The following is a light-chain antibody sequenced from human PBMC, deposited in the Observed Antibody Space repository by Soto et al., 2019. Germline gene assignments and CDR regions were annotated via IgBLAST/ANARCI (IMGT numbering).Light chain of an antibody. Sequence: ENVLTQSPGTLSLSPGERATLSCRASQSVSNSHLAWYQHKPGQAPRHLIFGASSSATGIPDRFSGSGSGTDFTLTIFRLEPEDFAVYYCQQFSSYPLTFGGGTKVDI. CDR2: GAS. CDR1: QSVSNSH. J-gene: IGKJ4*01. CDR3: QQFSSYPLT. V-gene: IGKV3-20*01.